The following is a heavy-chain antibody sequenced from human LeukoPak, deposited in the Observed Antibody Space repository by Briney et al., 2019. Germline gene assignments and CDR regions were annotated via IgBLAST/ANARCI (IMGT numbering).Heavy chain of an antibody. D-gene: IGHD2-21*01. CDR3: ARSWAPIAVYYYYMDV. Sequence: SVKVSCKASGGTFSSYAISWVRQAPGQGLEWMGGIIPTFGTANYAQKFQGRVTITTDESTSTAYMELSSLRSEDTAVYYCARSWAPIAVYYYYMDVWGKGTTVTVSS. V-gene: IGHV1-69*05. CDR2: IIPTFGTA. CDR1: GGTFSSYA. J-gene: IGHJ6*03.